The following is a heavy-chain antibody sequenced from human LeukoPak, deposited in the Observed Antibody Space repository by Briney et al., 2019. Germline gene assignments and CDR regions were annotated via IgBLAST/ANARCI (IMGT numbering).Heavy chain of an antibody. Sequence: GGSLRLSCAASGFTFSSSWMSWVRQAPGKGLEWVANIKQDGSEKYYVDSVKGRFTISRDNAENSLFLQMNSLRAEDTAVYYCARDRIQLRHFDYWGQGTLVIVSS. J-gene: IGHJ4*02. CDR2: IKQDGSEK. V-gene: IGHV3-7*01. CDR3: ARDRIQLRHFDY. D-gene: IGHD5-18*01. CDR1: GFTFSSSW.